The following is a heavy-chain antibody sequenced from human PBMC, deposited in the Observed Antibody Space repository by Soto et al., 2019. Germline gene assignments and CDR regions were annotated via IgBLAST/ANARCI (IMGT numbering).Heavy chain of an antibody. J-gene: IGHJ4*02. CDR1: GASISRDH. V-gene: IGHV4-59*08. D-gene: IGHD3-16*01. Sequence: QVQLQESGPGLVKPSETLSLTCTVSGASISRDHWNWIRQPPGKGLEWIGEYSGTTNYNPSLRTRVTIPADTPNNQFSLKLSSVTAADTAVYFCATYTTGGGGRGYWGQGTLVTVSS. CDR2: EYSGTT. CDR3: ATYTTGGGGRGY.